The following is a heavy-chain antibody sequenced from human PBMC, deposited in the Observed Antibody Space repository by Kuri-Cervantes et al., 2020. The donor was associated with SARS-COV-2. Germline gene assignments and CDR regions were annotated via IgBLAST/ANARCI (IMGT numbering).Heavy chain of an antibody. CDR3: ARATVGATRENHEFDY. V-gene: IGHV6-1*01. Sequence: LRLSCAISGDSVSSNSAAWNWIRQSPSRGLEWLGRTYYRSKWYNDYAVSVKSRITINPDTSKNQFSLQLNSVTPEDTAVYYCARATVGATRENHEFDYWGQRTLVTVSS. D-gene: IGHD1-26*01. CDR2: TYYRSKWYN. CDR1: GDSVSSNSAA. J-gene: IGHJ4*02.